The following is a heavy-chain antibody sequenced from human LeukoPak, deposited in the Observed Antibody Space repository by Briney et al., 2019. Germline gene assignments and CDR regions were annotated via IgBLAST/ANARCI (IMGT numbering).Heavy chain of an antibody. CDR1: GLTFSSYA. CDR2: IHSGRANT. D-gene: IGHD2-2*01. V-gene: IGHV3-23*01. CDR3: ATHTSPKSYYFDY. J-gene: IGHJ4*02. Sequence: GGFLRLSCAASGLTFSSYAMSWVRQAPGKGLEWVSTIHSGRANTYYADSVKGRFTISRDDSKNTLYLQMNSLRAEDTAVYYCATHTSPKSYYFDYWGRGTLVTVSS.